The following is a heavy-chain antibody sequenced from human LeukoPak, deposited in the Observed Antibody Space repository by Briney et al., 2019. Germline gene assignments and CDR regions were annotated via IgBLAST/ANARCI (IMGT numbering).Heavy chain of an antibody. V-gene: IGHV1-2*02. CDR3: ARDSSTSYYYYGMDV. CDR1: GYTFTSYY. CDR2: INPNSGGT. J-gene: IGHJ6*02. D-gene: IGHD2-2*01. Sequence: ASVKVSCKASGYTFTSYYMHWVRQAPGQGLEWMGWINPNSGGTNYAQKFQGRVTMTRDTSISTAYMELSRLRSDDTAVYYCARDSSTSYYYYGMDVWGQGTTVTVSS.